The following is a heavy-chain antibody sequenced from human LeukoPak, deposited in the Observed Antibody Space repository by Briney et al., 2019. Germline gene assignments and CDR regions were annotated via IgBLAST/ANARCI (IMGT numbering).Heavy chain of an antibody. V-gene: IGHV5-51*01. D-gene: IGHD1-26*01. CDR1: GYSFPTYW. CDR2: IYPGDSDT. J-gene: IGHJ4*02. Sequence: GESLKISCKASGYSFPTYWIAWVRHLPGKGLEWMGIIYPGDSDTRYGPSFQGQVTISADKSISTAYLQWSSLRASDTAMYYCARRRLGSYSLDYWGQGTLVTVSS. CDR3: ARRRLGSYSLDY.